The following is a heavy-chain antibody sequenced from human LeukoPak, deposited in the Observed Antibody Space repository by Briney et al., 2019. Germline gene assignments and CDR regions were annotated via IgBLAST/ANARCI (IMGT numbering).Heavy chain of an antibody. Sequence: GGSLRLSCAASGFTFSSYAMHWVRQAPGKGLEWVAVISYDGSNKYYADSVKGRFTISRDNSKNTLHLQMNSLRAEDTAVYYCARDRIAGFGELSRFDYWGQGTLVTVSS. J-gene: IGHJ4*02. CDR1: GFTFSSYA. V-gene: IGHV3-30*04. CDR2: ISYDGSNK. D-gene: IGHD3-10*01. CDR3: ARDRIAGFGELSRFDY.